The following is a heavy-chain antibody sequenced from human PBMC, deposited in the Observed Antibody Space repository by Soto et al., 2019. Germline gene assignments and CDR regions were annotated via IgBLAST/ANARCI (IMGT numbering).Heavy chain of an antibody. D-gene: IGHD1-1*01. Sequence: PGETLSLSCTVSGSSISDFYWSWIRKSAGKGLEWIGGIYATGTTDYNPSLKCRVMMSVDTSKKQFSLKLRSVTAADTAVDYCVRDGTKTLRDWFDPWGQGISVTVSS. V-gene: IGHV4-4*07. CDR2: IYATGTT. CDR1: GSSISDFY. CDR3: VRDGTKTLRDWFDP. J-gene: IGHJ5*02.